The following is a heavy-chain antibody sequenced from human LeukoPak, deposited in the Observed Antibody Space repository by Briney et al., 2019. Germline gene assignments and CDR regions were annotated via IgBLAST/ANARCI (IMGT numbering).Heavy chain of an antibody. CDR1: GYTFTSYG. J-gene: IGHJ3*01. CDR2: ISAYNGNT. Sequence: ASVKVSCKASGYTFTSYGISWVRQAPGQGLEWMGWISAYNGNTNYAQKLQGRVTMTTDTSTSTAYKELRSLRSDDTAVYYCARDQRWELDARVWGQGTMVTVSS. CDR3: ARDQRWELDARV. D-gene: IGHD1-26*01. V-gene: IGHV1-18*01.